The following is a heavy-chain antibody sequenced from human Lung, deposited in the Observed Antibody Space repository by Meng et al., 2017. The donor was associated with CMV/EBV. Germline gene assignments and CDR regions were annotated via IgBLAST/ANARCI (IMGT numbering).Heavy chain of an antibody. CDR2: ISYTGYI. Sequence: SXTLSLXCTVSGASISSNYWSWSRRPPGKGLEYIGSISYTGYIEYNPSLKGRVTISLDTSKNHFSLKLTSFTAADTAMYYCAGPDDMGSSPHDPFDMWGQGTMVTVSS. CDR3: AGPDDMGSSPHDPFDM. CDR1: GASISSNY. D-gene: IGHD1-1*01. J-gene: IGHJ3*02. V-gene: IGHV4-59*01.